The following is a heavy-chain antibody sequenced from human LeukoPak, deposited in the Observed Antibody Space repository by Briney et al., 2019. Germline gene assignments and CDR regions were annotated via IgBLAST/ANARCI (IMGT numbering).Heavy chain of an antibody. CDR2: ISGSGGST. CDR1: GFTFSSYS. Sequence: GGSLRLSCAASGFTFSSYSMSWVRQAPGKGLEWVSAISGSGGSTYYADSVKGRFTISRDNSKNTLYLQMNSLRAEDTAVYYCAKVRNYDQGNYFYYCGQGALVTVSS. J-gene: IGHJ4*02. V-gene: IGHV3-23*01. CDR3: AKVRNYDQGNYFYY. D-gene: IGHD1-7*01.